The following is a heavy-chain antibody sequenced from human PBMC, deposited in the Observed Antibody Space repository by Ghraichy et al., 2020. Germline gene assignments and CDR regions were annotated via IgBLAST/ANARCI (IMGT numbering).Heavy chain of an antibody. Sequence: ASVKVSCKASGYTFTGYYMHWVRQAPGQGLEWMGWINPNSGGTNYAQKFQGRVTMTRDTSISTAYMELSRLRSDDTAVYYCARGYYYDSSGYYYYYYGMDVWGQGTTVTVSS. CDR2: INPNSGGT. CDR1: GYTFTGYY. D-gene: IGHD3-22*01. V-gene: IGHV1-2*02. J-gene: IGHJ6*02. CDR3: ARGYYYDSSGYYYYYYGMDV.